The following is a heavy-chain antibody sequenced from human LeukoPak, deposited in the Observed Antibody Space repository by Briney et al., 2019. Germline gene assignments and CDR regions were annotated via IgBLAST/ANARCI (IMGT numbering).Heavy chain of an antibody. D-gene: IGHD1-26*01. J-gene: IGHJ4*02. CDR2: ISSSGSTI. Sequence: GGSLRLSCAASGFTFSSYEMNWVRQAPGKGLEWVSYISSSGSTIYYADSVKGRFTISRDNAKNSLYLQMNSLRAEDTAVYYWASWGGELLDGGDYWGQGTLVTVSS. V-gene: IGHV3-48*03. CDR1: GFTFSSYE. CDR3: ASWGGELLDGGDY.